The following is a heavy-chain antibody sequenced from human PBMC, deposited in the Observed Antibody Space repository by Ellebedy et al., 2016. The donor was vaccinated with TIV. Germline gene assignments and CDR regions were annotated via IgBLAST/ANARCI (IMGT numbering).Heavy chain of an antibody. D-gene: IGHD3/OR15-3a*01. V-gene: IGHV5-51*01. CDR2: IFPEDSET. Sequence: GESLKISCKGSGYSFIDYWIGWVRQMPGKGLEWMGIIFPEDSETRYSPAVQGRVIISVDRSTSSVYLQWGRLEALDSAMYYCARLEGLGNSGSQVAHWGQGALVTVSS. CDR3: ARLEGLGNSGSQVAH. CDR1: GYSFIDYW. J-gene: IGHJ4*02.